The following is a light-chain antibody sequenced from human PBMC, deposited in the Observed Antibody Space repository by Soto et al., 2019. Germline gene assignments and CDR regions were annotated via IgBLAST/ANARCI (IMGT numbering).Light chain of an antibody. CDR2: EVN. J-gene: IGLJ3*02. V-gene: IGLV2-8*01. CDR3: SSFASSNTWV. Sequence: QSALTQPPSASGSPGQSVTISCTGTSSDVGAYNYVSWYQQHAGKAPKLVIYEVNKRPSGVPDRFSGSKSANSASLTVSGLEAEDEADYYGSSFASSNTWVFGGGTKLTVL. CDR1: SSDVGAYNY.